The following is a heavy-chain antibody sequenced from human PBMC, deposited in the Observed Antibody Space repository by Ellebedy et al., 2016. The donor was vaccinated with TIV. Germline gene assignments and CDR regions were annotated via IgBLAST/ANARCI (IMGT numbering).Heavy chain of an antibody. J-gene: IGHJ4*02. Sequence: GGSLRLSCAASGFTFSDYYMSWIRQAPGKGLEWISSISGNLQYVNYTDSVKGRFTISRDNGKNSLSLQMDSLRAEDAAMYFCVTNRGEGGLLSFFDYWGQGTLVTVSS. V-gene: IGHV3-11*03. D-gene: IGHD2/OR15-2a*01. CDR2: ISGNLQYV. CDR1: GFTFSDYY. CDR3: VTNRGEGGLLSFFDY.